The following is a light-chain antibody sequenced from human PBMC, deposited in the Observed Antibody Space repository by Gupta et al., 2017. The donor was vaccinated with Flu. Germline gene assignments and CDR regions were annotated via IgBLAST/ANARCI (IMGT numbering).Light chain of an antibody. Sequence: GTLGQPASISCRSSQSLVSSDGNTYLNWFQQRPGQSPRRLIYKGSYRDSGVPDRFSGSGSGTDFTLKISRVDAEDVGVYCCRQCKHWPWAFGQGTKVEIK. CDR2: KGS. V-gene: IGKV2-30*01. CDR3: RQCKHWPWA. CDR1: QSLVSSDGNTY. J-gene: IGKJ1*01.